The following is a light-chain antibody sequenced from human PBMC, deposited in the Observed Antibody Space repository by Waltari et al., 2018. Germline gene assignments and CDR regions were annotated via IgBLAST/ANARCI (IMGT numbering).Light chain of an antibody. J-gene: IGKJ1*01. CDR3: QQYNTFAT. CDR1: ERISTW. CDR2: KAS. V-gene: IGKV1-5*03. Sequence: DIQLTQSPSTLSASVGDRVTITCRASERISTWLAWYQQKPGKAPNLLIYKASMLESGVPARFSGSGAGTEFTLIISSLQPDDIATYYCQQYNTFATFGQGTKVEIK.